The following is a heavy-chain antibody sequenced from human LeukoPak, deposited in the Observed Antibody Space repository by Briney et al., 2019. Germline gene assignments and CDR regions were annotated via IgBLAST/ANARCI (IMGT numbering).Heavy chain of an antibody. J-gene: IGHJ4*02. CDR3: AKTYYDFWSGFDY. CDR2: ISWNSGSI. D-gene: IGHD3-3*01. V-gene: IGHV3-9*01. Sequence: GRSLRLSCVASGFTFDDYAMHWVRPAPGKGLEWVSGISWNSGSIGYADSVKGRFTISRDNAKNSLYLQMNSLRAEDTALYYCAKTYYDFWSGFDYWGQGTLVTVSS. CDR1: GFTFDDYA.